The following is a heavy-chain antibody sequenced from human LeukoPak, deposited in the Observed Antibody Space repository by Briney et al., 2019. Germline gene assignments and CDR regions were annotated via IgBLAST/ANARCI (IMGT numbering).Heavy chain of an antibody. CDR1: GFTFNIYS. CDR3: AKGGGFDWLNYYYMDV. CDR2: ISSSSSTI. Sequence: PGGSLRLSCAASGFTFNIYSMNWVRQAPGKGLEWVSYISSSSSTIYYADSVKGRFTISRDNAKNSLYLQMNSLRAEDTAVYYCAKGGGFDWLNYYYMDVWGKGTTVIISS. D-gene: IGHD3-9*01. V-gene: IGHV3-48*01. J-gene: IGHJ6*03.